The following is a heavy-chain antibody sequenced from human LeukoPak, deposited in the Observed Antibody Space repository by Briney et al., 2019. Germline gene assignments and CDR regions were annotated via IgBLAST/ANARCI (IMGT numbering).Heavy chain of an antibody. CDR1: GGSVSSGSYY. D-gene: IGHD3-10*01. CDR2: IYYSGST. J-gene: IGHJ4*02. V-gene: IGHV4-61*01. Sequence: PSETLSLTCTVSGGSVSSGSYYWSWIRQPPGKGQEWIGYIYYSGSTNYNPSLKSRVTISVDTSKNQFSLKLSSVTAADTAVYYCARVLRFGELMNYWGQGTLVTVSS. CDR3: ARVLRFGELMNY.